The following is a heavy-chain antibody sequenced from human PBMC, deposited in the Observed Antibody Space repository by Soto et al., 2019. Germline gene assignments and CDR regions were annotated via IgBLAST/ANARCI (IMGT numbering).Heavy chain of an antibody. CDR2: IYTSGST. CDR3: ARGTIAARPEWFDP. Sequence: QVQLQESGPGLVKPSETLSLTCTVSGGSISSYYWSWIRQPAGKGLEWIGRIYTSGSTNYNPSLKSRVTMSVDTPKTQFSRRLSSVIAADTAVYYCARGTIAARPEWFDPWGQGPLVTFSS. J-gene: IGHJ5*02. CDR1: GGSISSYY. V-gene: IGHV4-4*07. D-gene: IGHD6-6*01.